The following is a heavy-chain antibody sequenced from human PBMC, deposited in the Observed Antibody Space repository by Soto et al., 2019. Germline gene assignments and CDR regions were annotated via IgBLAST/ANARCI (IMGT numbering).Heavy chain of an antibody. CDR1: GGSISRSNYY. CDR3: AKSYGDYGDYYYVDV. V-gene: IGHV4-39*01. J-gene: IGHJ6*03. CDR2: IYYSGTT. Sequence: QVQLQESGPGLVKPSETLSLTCTVSGGSISRSNYYWVWIRQTPEKGLEWIGSIYYSGTTYYNPSLKSRVTISVDTSKNQFSLNLSSVTAADTAMYYCAKSYGDYGDYYYVDVWGKGTTVTVSS. D-gene: IGHD4-17*01.